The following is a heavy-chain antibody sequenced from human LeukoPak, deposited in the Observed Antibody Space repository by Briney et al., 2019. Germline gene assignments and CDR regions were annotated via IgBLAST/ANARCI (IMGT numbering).Heavy chain of an antibody. CDR2: INGDGSLN. CDR3: ARDSRPRFWSGRDYYMDV. D-gene: IGHD3-3*01. CDR1: GFTFSSYG. J-gene: IGHJ6*03. V-gene: IGHV3-7*01. Sequence: GGTLRLSCAASGFTFSSYGMSWVRQAPGKGLEWVANINGDGSLNGHVASVKGRFTISRDNAKNSLYLQMNSLRAEDTAVYYCARDSRPRFWSGRDYYMDVWGKGTTVTVSS.